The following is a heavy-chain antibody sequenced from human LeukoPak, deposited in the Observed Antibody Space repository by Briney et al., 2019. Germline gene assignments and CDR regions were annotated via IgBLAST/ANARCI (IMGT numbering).Heavy chain of an antibody. Sequence: GGSLGLSCAASGFTFSNAWMSWVRQAPGKGLEWVSYISSSGSNKYYADSVKGRFTISRDNAKNSLYLQMNSLRAEDTAVYYCARDVKSFDAFDIWGQGTMVTVSS. CDR1: GFTFSNAW. V-gene: IGHV3-11*04. CDR3: ARDVKSFDAFDI. D-gene: IGHD1-26*01. CDR2: ISSSGSNK. J-gene: IGHJ3*02.